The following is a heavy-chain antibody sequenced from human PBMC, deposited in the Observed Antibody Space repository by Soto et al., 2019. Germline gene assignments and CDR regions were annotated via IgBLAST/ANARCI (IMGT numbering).Heavy chain of an antibody. CDR3: AKAPYDFWSGYPRPA. CDR2: ISGSGGST. CDR1: GFTFSSYA. V-gene: IGHV3-23*01. Sequence: PGGSLRLSCAASGFTFSSYAMSWVRQAPGKGLEWVSAISGSGGSTYYADSVKGRFTISRDNSKNTLYLQMNSLRAEDTAVYYCAKAPYDFWSGYPRPAWGQGTLVTVSS. J-gene: IGHJ5*02. D-gene: IGHD3-3*01.